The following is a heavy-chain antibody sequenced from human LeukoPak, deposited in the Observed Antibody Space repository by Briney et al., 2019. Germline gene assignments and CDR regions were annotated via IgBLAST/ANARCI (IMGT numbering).Heavy chain of an antibody. Sequence: PGGSLRLSCAASGVTFSNAWMSWVRQAPGKGLEWVASISSSSSYIYYPDSVKRRFTISRDNAKNSLYLQMNSLRAEDTAVYYCASVVVGYCSGGSCYYTYYFAYWGQGTLVTVSS. D-gene: IGHD2-15*01. V-gene: IGHV3-21*01. CDR2: ISSSSSYI. J-gene: IGHJ4*02. CDR1: GVTFSNAW. CDR3: ASVVVGYCSGGSCYYTYYFAY.